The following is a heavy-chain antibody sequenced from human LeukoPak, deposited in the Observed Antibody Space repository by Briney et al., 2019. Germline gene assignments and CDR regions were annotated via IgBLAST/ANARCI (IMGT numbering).Heavy chain of an antibody. CDR1: GGSISSYY. CDR3: ARVYDFWSGYCTFDY. Sequence: PSETLSLTCTVSGGSISSYYWSWIRQPPGKGLEWIGYIYYSGSTNYNPSLKSRVTISVDTSKNQFSLKLSSVNAADTAVYYCARVYDFWSGYCTFDYWGQGTLVTVSS. J-gene: IGHJ4*02. D-gene: IGHD3-3*01. V-gene: IGHV4-59*01. CDR2: IYYSGST.